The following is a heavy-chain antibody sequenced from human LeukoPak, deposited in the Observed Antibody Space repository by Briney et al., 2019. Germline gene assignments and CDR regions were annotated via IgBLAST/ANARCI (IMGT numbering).Heavy chain of an antibody. V-gene: IGHV3-23*01. J-gene: IGHJ3*02. CDR1: GFAFSAYA. CDR2: VSGSGGRT. D-gene: IGHD2-21*02. Sequence: GGSLTLPFVASGFAFSAYALSWVRHTPGKGLEWVSTVSGSGGRTFYADSVKVRFTISRDNSKKTVSLQMNSLRVDDTAVYYCAKGGAAMTDAPHGDVVTTTLDGFDIWGQGSMVTVSS. CDR3: AKGGAAMTDAPHGDVVTTTLDGFDI.